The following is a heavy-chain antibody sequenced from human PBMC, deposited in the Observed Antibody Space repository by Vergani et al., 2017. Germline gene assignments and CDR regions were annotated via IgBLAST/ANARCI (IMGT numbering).Heavy chain of an antibody. D-gene: IGHD3-22*01. CDR1: GGTFSSYT. CDR3: ARDKGPLNYYDSSGPFDY. CDR2: IIPILGIA. Sequence: QVQLVQSGAEVKKPGSSVKVSCKASGGTFSSYTISWVRQAPGQGLEWMGRIIPILGIASYAQKFQGRVTMTRDTSTSTVYMELSSLRSEDTAVYYCARDKGPLNYYDSSGPFDYWGQGTLVTVSS. V-gene: IGHV1-69*08. J-gene: IGHJ4*02.